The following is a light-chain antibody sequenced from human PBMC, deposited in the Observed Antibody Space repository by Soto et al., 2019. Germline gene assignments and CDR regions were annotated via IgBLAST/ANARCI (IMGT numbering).Light chain of an antibody. CDR1: QTVRNNY. V-gene: IGKV3D-20*02. J-gene: IGKJ1*01. CDR2: DAS. Sequence: EIVLTQSPGTLSLSPGERATLSCRASQTVRNNYLAWYQQKPGQAPRLLIYDASSRATGIPDRFSGGGSGTDFTLTISSLEPEDFGVYYCQQRGDWPPTWTFGQGTKVDIK. CDR3: QQRGDWPPTWT.